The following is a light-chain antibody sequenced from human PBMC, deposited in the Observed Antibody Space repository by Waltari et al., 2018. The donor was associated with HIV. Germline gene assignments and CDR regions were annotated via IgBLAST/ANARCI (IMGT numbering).Light chain of an antibody. CDR1: QGVGSF. CDR3: QQYNNWPPT. V-gene: IGKV3-11*01. CDR2: DTY. Sequence: EIVLTQSPVTLSLSPGARAALSCRASQGVGSFLAWYQQKPGQAPRLLIYDTYQRASGTPDRFSGSGSGTDFTLTISSLEPEDFAIYFCQQYNNWPPTFAQGTKVEI. J-gene: IGKJ1*01.